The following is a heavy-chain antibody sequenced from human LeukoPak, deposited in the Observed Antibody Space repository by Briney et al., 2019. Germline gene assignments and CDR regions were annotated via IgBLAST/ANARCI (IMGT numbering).Heavy chain of an antibody. CDR3: ARDRGARYFDWLGMVFDY. J-gene: IGHJ4*02. Sequence: GGSLRLSCAASGFTFSSYEMNWVRQAPGKGLEWVSYISSSGSTIYYADSVKGRFTISRDNAKNSLYLQMSSLRAEDTAVYYCARDRGARYFDWLGMVFDYWGQGTLVTVSS. D-gene: IGHD3-9*01. CDR1: GFTFSSYE. V-gene: IGHV3-48*03. CDR2: ISSSGSTI.